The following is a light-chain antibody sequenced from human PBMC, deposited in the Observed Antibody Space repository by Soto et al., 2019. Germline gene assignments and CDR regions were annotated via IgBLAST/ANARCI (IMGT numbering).Light chain of an antibody. J-gene: IGKJ4*01. CDR3: QKSYSTPLN. Sequence: DIQMTQSPSSLSASVGDIVTITCRASQSISSYLNWYQQKPGKAPKLLIYAASSLQSGVPSRFSGSGSGTDFTLTISSLQPEDFATYYCQKSYSTPLNFGGGTKVDIK. CDR2: AAS. V-gene: IGKV1-39*01. CDR1: QSISSY.